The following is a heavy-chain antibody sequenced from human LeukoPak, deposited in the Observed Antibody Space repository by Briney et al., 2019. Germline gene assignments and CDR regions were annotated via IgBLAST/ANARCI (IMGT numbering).Heavy chain of an antibody. Sequence: GGSLRLSCAASGFTFSSYWMHWVRQAPGKGLVWVSRINSDGSSTSYADSVKGRFTISRDNAKNTLYLQMDSLRGEDTAVYYCARGARSCSSTSCFAYHFDYWGQGTLVTVSS. V-gene: IGHV3-74*01. CDR3: ARGARSCSSTSCFAYHFDY. J-gene: IGHJ4*02. D-gene: IGHD2-2*01. CDR1: GFTFSSYW. CDR2: INSDGSST.